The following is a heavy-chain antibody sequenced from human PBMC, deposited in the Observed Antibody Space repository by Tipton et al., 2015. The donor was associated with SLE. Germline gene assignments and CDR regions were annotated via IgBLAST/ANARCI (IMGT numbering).Heavy chain of an antibody. V-gene: IGHV4-4*09. Sequence: TLSLTCAVYGGSFSGYYWSWIRQPPGKGLEWIGYIYTSGSTNYNPSLKSRVTISVDTSKNQFSLKLSSVTAADTAVYYCARDKLGLRRDAFDIWGQGTMVTVSS. CDR2: IYTSGST. CDR3: ARDKLGLRRDAFDI. J-gene: IGHJ3*02. D-gene: IGHD7-27*01. CDR1: GGSFSGYY.